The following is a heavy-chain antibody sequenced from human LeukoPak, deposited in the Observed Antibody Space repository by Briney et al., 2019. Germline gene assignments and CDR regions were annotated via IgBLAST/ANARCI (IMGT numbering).Heavy chain of an antibody. CDR1: GYTFTSYG. CDR2: ISAYNGNT. CDR3: ASGAYYYDSSGYYPTFDY. D-gene: IGHD3-22*01. Sequence: ASVKVSCKASGYTFTSYGISWVRQAPGQGLEWMGWISAYNGNTNYAQKLQGRVTVTTDTSTSTAYMELRSLRSDDTAVYYCASGAYYYDSSGYYPTFDYWGQGTLVTVSS. V-gene: IGHV1-18*01. J-gene: IGHJ4*02.